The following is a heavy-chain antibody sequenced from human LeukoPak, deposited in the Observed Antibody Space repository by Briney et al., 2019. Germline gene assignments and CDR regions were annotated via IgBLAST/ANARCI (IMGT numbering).Heavy chain of an antibody. V-gene: IGHV3-66*01. Sequence: QPGGSLRLSCIASGFTVNTNYMSWVRQAPGKGLEWVSALYSGGTTYYADSVKGRFTISRDNSKDTLYLQMNSLRAEDTAVYYCARDGRYYYGSGSGQGSLFQHWGQGTLVTVSS. CDR1: GFTVNTNY. CDR2: LYSGGTT. J-gene: IGHJ1*01. D-gene: IGHD3-10*01. CDR3: ARDGRYYYGSGSGQGSLFQH.